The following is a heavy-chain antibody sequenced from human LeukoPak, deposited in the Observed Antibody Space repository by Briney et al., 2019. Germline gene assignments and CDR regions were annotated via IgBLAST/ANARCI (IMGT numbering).Heavy chain of an antibody. D-gene: IGHD5-12*01. CDR1: GGSISSYY. CDR2: IYYSGST. CDR3: ARVDIVATILTDYYYYMDV. Sequence: SETLSLTCTVSGGSISSYYWSWIRQPPGKGLEWIGYIYYSGSTNYNPSLKSRVTISVDTSKNQFSLKLRSVTAADTAVYYCARVDIVATILTDYYYYMDVWGKGTTVTVSS. J-gene: IGHJ6*03. V-gene: IGHV4-59*01.